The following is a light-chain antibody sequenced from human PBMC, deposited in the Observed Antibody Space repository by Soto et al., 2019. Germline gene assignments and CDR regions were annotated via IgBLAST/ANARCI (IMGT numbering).Light chain of an antibody. CDR2: GAS. V-gene: IGKV3-20*01. CDR1: QSVSSSY. J-gene: IGKJ1*01. CDR3: QQYGSSPPWT. Sequence: EIVLTQSPGTLSLSPGERATLSCRASQSVSSSYLAWYQQKPGQAPRLLIYGASSRATGIPDRVSGSGSGTDFTLAISLLETEDFAGYYCQQYGSSPPWTFGQGTNVEIK.